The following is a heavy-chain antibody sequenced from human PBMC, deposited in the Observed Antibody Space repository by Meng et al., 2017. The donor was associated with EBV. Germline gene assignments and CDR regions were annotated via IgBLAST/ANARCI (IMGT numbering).Heavy chain of an antibody. CDR2: INAGNGNT. Sequence: QVQLVQSGAEVEKPGVSVKVSCKASGYTLTSYAMHWVRQAPGQRLEWMGWINAGNGNTKYSQKFQGRVTITRDTSASTAYMELSSLRSEDTAVYYCARRGGVADWFDPWGQGTLVTVSS. CDR3: ARRGGVADWFDP. J-gene: IGHJ5*02. D-gene: IGHD2-15*01. CDR1: GYTLTSYA. V-gene: IGHV1-3*01.